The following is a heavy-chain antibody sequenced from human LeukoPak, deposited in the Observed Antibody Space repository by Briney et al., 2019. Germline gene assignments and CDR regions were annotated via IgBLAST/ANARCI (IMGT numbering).Heavy chain of an antibody. CDR3: ARILRYFDGLDY. CDR2: IYTSGST. Sequence: PSETLSLTCTVSGGSISSYYWSWIRQPAGKGPEWIGRIYTSGSTNYNPSLKSRVTMSVDMSKNQFSLKLSSVTAEDTAVYYCARILRYFDGLDYWGQGTLVTVSS. J-gene: IGHJ4*02. V-gene: IGHV4-4*07. D-gene: IGHD3-9*01. CDR1: GGSISSYY.